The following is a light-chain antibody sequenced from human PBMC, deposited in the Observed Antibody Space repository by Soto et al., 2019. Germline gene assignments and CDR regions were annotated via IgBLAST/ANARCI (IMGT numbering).Light chain of an antibody. J-gene: IGLJ3*02. V-gene: IGLV8-61*01. CDR3: VLYMGSGIWV. Sequence: QAVVTQEASLSVSPGTTVTLTCGLSSGSVSANYYPSWYQQTPGQAPRTLIYNTNTRSSGVPDRFSGSILGNKAALTITGAQADDESDYYCVLYMGSGIWVFGGGTKVTV. CDR1: SGSVSANYY. CDR2: NTN.